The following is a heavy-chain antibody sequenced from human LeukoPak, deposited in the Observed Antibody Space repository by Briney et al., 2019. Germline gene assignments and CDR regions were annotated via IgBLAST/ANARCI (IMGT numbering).Heavy chain of an antibody. V-gene: IGHV3-21*01. D-gene: IGHD5-18*01. J-gene: IGHJ5*02. CDR3: ARGLPRGYSYGQNWFDP. CDR2: ISSSSSYI. Sequence: PGGSLRLSXAASGFTFSSHSMNWVRQAPGKGLEWVSSISSSSSYIYYADSVKGRFTISRDNAKNSLYLQMNSLRAEDTAVYYCARGLPRGYSYGQNWFDPWGQGTLVTVSS. CDR1: GFTFSSHS.